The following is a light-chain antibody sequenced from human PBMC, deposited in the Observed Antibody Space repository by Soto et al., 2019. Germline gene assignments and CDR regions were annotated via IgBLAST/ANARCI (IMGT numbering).Light chain of an antibody. CDR2: RTS. Sequence: EIVLTQSPGTLSLSPGQGATLSCRASQSLSSIYLAWYQQKPGQAPRLLIYRTSSRATGIQDRFSGSESETDFTLTISRLEPDDSAVYYCKQYGSSPRTFGPGTKVDIK. J-gene: IGKJ1*01. V-gene: IGKV3-20*01. CDR1: QSLSSIY. CDR3: KQYGSSPRT.